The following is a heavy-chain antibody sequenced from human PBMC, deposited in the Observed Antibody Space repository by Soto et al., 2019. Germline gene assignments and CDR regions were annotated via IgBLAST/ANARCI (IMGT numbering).Heavy chain of an antibody. J-gene: IGHJ3*02. V-gene: IGHV3-64*01. CDR3: ASGPEGYAFDS. CDR1: GFTFSSYA. CDR2: ISRNGGST. Sequence: EVQLVESGGGLVQPGGSLRLSCAASGFTFSSYAMHWVRQAPGKGLEYVSTISRNGGSTYYANSVKGRFTISRDNSKNTLFLQMGSLRAEDMGGYYCASGPEGYAFDSWGQGTMVTVSS.